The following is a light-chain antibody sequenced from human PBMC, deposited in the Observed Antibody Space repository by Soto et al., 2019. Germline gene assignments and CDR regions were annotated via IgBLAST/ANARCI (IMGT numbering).Light chain of an antibody. CDR3: QTWGTGIV. Sequence: QSVLTQSPSASASLGASVKLTCTLSSGNSSYAIAWHQQQPEKGPRYLMKLNSDGSHSKGDGIPDRFSGSSSGAERYLTISGLQSEDEADYYCQTWGTGIVFGGGTKLTVL. J-gene: IGLJ2*01. V-gene: IGLV4-69*01. CDR2: LNSDGSH. CDR1: SGNSSYA.